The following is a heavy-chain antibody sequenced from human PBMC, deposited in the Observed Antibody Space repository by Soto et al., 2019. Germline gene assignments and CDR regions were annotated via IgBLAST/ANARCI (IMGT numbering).Heavy chain of an antibody. J-gene: IGHJ6*02. CDR3: ARSPATYYYCGMDV. Sequence: QVQLVESGGGVVQPGRSLRLSCAASGFTFSSYGMHWVRQAPGKGLEWVAVIWYDGSNKYYADSVKGRFTISRDNSKNTLYLQMNSLRAEDTAVYYCARSPATYYYCGMDVWGQGTTVTVSS. V-gene: IGHV3-33*01. CDR2: IWYDGSNK. CDR1: GFTFSSYG. D-gene: IGHD2-2*01.